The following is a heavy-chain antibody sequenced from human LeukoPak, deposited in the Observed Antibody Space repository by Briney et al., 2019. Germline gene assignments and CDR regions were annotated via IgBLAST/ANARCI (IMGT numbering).Heavy chain of an antibody. CDR2: ISWNSGSI. D-gene: IGHD1-26*01. CDR3: AKGTGRYWTFFDY. J-gene: IGHJ4*02. CDR1: GFTFDDYA. Sequence: GRSLRLSCAASGFTFDDYAMHWVRQAPATGQEWVSGISWNSGSIDYADSVKGRFTISRDNAKNSLYLQMNSLRPEDTAFYYCAKGTGRYWTFFDYWGQGTLVTVSS. V-gene: IGHV3-9*01.